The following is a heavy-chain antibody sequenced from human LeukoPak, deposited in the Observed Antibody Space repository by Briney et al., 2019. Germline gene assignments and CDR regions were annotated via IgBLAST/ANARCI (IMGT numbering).Heavy chain of an antibody. J-gene: IGHJ4*02. V-gene: IGHV4-59*01. Sequence: SETLSLTCTVSGGSISSYYWSWIRQPPGKGLEWIGYIYYSGSTNYKPSLKSRVTMSVDTSKNQFSLNLSSVTAADTAVYYCASTRRDGYPFDYWGQGTLVTVSS. D-gene: IGHD5-24*01. CDR1: GGSISSYY. CDR2: IYYSGST. CDR3: ASTRRDGYPFDY.